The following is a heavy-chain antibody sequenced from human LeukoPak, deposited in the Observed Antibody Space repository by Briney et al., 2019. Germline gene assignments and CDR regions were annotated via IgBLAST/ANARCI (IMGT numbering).Heavy chain of an antibody. D-gene: IGHD5/OR15-5a*01. CDR1: GGSISTYY. V-gene: IGHV4-59*01. Sequence: SETLSLSCTVSGGSISTYYWSWIRQPPGKGLEWIGYIYYSGSTNYNPSLKSRVTISVDTSKNQFSLKLSSVTAADTAVYYCARGATSLPYFDSRGQGTLVTVSS. CDR2: IYYSGST. J-gene: IGHJ4*02. CDR3: ARGATSLPYFDS.